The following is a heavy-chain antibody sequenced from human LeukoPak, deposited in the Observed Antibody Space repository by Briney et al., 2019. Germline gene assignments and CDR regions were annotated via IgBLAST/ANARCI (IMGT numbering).Heavy chain of an antibody. CDR1: GFSFDDYA. Sequence: PGGSLRLSCAASGFSFDDYAMHWVRQAPGKGLEWVSGISWNSGFIGYADSVKGRFTISRDNAKNSLYLQMNSLRAEDMALYYCAKGPPVHYYDSSGDAFDIWGQGTMVTVSS. CDR2: ISWNSGFI. CDR3: AKGPPVHYYDSSGDAFDI. D-gene: IGHD3-22*01. J-gene: IGHJ3*02. V-gene: IGHV3-9*03.